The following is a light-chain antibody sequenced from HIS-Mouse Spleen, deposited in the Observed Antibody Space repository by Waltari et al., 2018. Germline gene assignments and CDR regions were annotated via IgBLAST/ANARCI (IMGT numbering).Light chain of an antibody. CDR3: QQYNSYSPKYT. Sequence: DIQMTQSPSTLSASVGDRVTITCRASQSISSWLAWYQKKPGKAPKLLIYKAFSLESGVPSRFSGSGSGTEFTLTISSLQPDDFATYYCQQYNSYSPKYTFGQGTKLEIK. CDR2: KAF. CDR1: QSISSW. J-gene: IGKJ2*01. V-gene: IGKV1-5*03.